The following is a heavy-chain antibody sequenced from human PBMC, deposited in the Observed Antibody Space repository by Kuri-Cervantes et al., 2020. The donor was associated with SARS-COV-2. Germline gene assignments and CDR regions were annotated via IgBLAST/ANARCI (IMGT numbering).Heavy chain of an antibody. D-gene: IGHD2-15*01. J-gene: IGHJ4*02. CDR1: VFTFSDYY. Sequence: SLKISCAASVFTFSDYYMSWIRQAPGKGLEWFSYISSSGSTIYYADSVKGRFTISRDNAKNSLYLQMNSLRDEETAVYYCAREKGGCSGGCYFYFDSWGQGTLVTVSS. CDR2: ISSSGSTI. CDR3: AREKGGCSGGCYFYFDS. V-gene: IGHV3-11*01.